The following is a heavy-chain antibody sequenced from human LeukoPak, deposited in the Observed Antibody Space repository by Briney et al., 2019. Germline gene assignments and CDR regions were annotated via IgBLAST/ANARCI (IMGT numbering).Heavy chain of an antibody. CDR2: TYVTGYT. CDR3: ARPVLFSTSYSYWFDP. Sequence: PSETLSLTCSVSGASISSYFWSWIRQPPGKGLEWIAFTYVTGYTNYNPSLKSRVTISLDTSKNQVSLKINSVTAADTAVYYCARPVLFSTSYSYWFDPWGQGTLVTVSS. D-gene: IGHD3-10*01. J-gene: IGHJ5*02. CDR1: GASISSYF. V-gene: IGHV4-59*08.